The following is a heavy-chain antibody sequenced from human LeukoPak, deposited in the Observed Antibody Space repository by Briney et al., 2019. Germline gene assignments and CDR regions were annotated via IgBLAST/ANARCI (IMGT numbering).Heavy chain of an antibody. V-gene: IGHV3-13*03. CDR1: GFTFSSYD. CDR3: ARRPRYCSSTSCPPGEYYYYYYMDV. D-gene: IGHD2-2*01. Sequence: GGSLRLSCAACGFTFSSYDMHWVRQATGKGLEWVSAIGTAGDTYYPGSVKGQFTISRDNAKNSLYLQMNSLRAEDTAVYYCARRPRYCSSTSCPPGEYYYYYYMDVWGKGTTVTVSS. J-gene: IGHJ6*03. CDR2: IGTAGDT.